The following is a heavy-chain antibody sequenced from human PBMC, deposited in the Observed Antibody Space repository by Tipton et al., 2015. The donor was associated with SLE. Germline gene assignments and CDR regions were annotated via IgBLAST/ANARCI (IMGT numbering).Heavy chain of an antibody. D-gene: IGHD6-19*01. CDR2: MYYSGTT. CDR1: DGSISGHY. CDR3: ARGGSGWYGWLDS. V-gene: IGHV4-59*11. Sequence: TLSLTCSVSDGSISGHYWPWVRQPPGKGLEWIGYMYYSGTTTYNPSLQSRVTMSVDMSKNQFSLELKSVTAADTAVCYCARGGSGWYGWLDSWGQGTLATVSS. J-gene: IGHJ4*02.